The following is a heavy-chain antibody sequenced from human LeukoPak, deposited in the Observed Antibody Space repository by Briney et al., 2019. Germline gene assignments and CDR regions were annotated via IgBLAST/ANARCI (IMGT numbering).Heavy chain of an antibody. V-gene: IGHV3-48*02. CDR3: VRGPRYSGYDYFDY. CDR2: ISTGSSTI. CDR1: GFTFSTYS. J-gene: IGHJ4*02. D-gene: IGHD5-12*01. Sequence: AGGSLRLSCAASGFTFSTYSMNWVRQAPGKGLEWVSFISTGSSTIYYADSVKGRFTISRDNAKNSLYLQMNSLRDEDTAVYFCVRGPRYSGYDYFDYWGQGTLVTVSS.